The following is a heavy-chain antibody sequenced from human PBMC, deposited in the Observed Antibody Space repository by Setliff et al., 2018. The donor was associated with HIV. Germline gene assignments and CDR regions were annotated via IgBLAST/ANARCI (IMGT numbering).Heavy chain of an antibody. D-gene: IGHD2-2*03. CDR1: EFTLSGYS. CDR3: AKVDNGHCTSASCRDFDY. V-gene: IGHV3-23*01. Sequence: LRLSCAASEFTLSGYSMSWVRQVPGKGLEWVSAIDPSGSRIFYSDSVKGRFTISRDNSKNTLYLQMNSLTAEDTAVYYCAKVDNGHCTSASCRDFDYWGQGTLITVSS. CDR2: IDPSGSRI. J-gene: IGHJ4*02.